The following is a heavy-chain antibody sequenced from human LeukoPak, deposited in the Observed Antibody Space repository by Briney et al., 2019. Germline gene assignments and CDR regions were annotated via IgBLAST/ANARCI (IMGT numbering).Heavy chain of an antibody. CDR3: ARGINYDILTGYYTLDY. D-gene: IGHD3-9*01. V-gene: IGHV3-66*01. CDR1: RFTVSSNY. J-gene: IGHJ4*02. CDR2: IYSGGST. Sequence: GSLRLSCAASRFTVSSNYMSWVRQAPGKGLEWVSVIYSGGSTYYADSVKGRFTISRDNSKNTLYLQMNSLRAEDTAVYYCARGINYDILTGYYTLDYWGQGTLVTVSS.